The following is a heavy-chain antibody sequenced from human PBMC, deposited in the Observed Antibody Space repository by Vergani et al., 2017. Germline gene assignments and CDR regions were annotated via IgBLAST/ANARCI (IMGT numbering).Heavy chain of an antibody. CDR3: TIYSGSYYDDAFDI. D-gene: IGHD1-26*01. CDR2: INWNSDSI. V-gene: IGHV3-9*01. Sequence: EVQLVESGGGLVQPGRSLRLSCAASGFTFDDYAMHWVRQAPGKGLEWVSGINWNSDSIAYADSVKGRFTISRDNAKNSLYLQMNSLKTEDTAVYYCTIYSGSYYDDAFDIWGQGTMVTVSS. CDR1: GFTFDDYA. J-gene: IGHJ3*02.